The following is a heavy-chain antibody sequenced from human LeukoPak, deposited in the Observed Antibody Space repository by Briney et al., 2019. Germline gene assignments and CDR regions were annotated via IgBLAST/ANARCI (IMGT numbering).Heavy chain of an antibody. CDR2: IIPIFGTA. CDR1: GGTFSSYA. D-gene: IGHD4/OR15-4a*01. J-gene: IGHJ3*02. CDR3: ARKGATRGYAFDI. V-gene: IGHV1-69*05. Sequence: ASVKVSCKASGGTFSSYAISWVRQAPGQGLEWMGGIIPIFGTANYTQKFQGRVTITTDESTSTAYMELSSLRSEDTAVYYCARKGATRGYAFDIWGQGTMVTVSS.